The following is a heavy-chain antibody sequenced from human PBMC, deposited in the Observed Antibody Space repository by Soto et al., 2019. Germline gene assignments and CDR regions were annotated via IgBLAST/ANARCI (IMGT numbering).Heavy chain of an antibody. Sequence: GGSLRLSCAASGFTFSSYAMHWVRQAPGKGLEWVAVISYDGSNKYYADSVKGRFTISRDNSKNTLYLQMNSLRAEDTAVYYCARDRYSSGWFDYWGQGTLVTVSS. CDR2: ISYDGSNK. V-gene: IGHV3-30-3*01. J-gene: IGHJ4*02. CDR3: ARDRYSSGWFDY. CDR1: GFTFSSYA. D-gene: IGHD6-19*01.